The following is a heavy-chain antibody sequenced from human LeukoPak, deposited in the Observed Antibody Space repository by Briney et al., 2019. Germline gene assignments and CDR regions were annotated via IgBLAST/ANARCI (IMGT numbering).Heavy chain of an antibody. CDR1: GFTFGDYA. D-gene: IGHD4-17*01. J-gene: IGHJ4*02. CDR2: ISGTSKSNSP. CDR3: ARDRDYPRDQFDY. Sequence: PGGSLRLSCVGSGFTFGDYAMSWVRQAPGKGLEWVSAISGTSKSNSPWYADSVRGRSTISRDNSKNTVYLQMESLRAEDTAVYFCARDRDYPRDQFDYWGQGTLVTVSS. V-gene: IGHV3-23*01.